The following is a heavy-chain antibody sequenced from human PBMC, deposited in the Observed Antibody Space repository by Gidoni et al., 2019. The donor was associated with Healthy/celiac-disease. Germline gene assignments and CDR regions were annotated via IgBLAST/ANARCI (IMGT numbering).Heavy chain of an antibody. V-gene: IGHV3-33*01. CDR1: GFTFSSYG. D-gene: IGHD3-22*01. CDR2: IWYDGSNK. CDR3: ARTADSSGYYGLDY. J-gene: IGHJ4*02. Sequence: QVQLVESGGGVVQPGRSLRLSCAASGFTFSSYGMHWVRQAPGKGLEWVAVIWYDGSNKYYADSVKGRFTISRDNSKNTLYLQMNSLRAEDTAVYYCARTADSSGYYGLDYWGQGTLVTVSS.